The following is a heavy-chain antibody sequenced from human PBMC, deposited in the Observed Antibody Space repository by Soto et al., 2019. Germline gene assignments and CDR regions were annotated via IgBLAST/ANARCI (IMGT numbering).Heavy chain of an antibody. CDR3: ARLYSYYYDSSGQGENYFDY. J-gene: IGHJ4*02. D-gene: IGHD3-22*01. Sequence: GESVKISCKGSGYSFTSYWIGWVRQMPGKGLEWMGIIYPGDSDTRYSPSFQGQVTISADKSISTAYLQWSSLEASDTAMYYCARLYSYYYDSSGQGENYFDYWGQGTLVTVSS. CDR2: IYPGDSDT. CDR1: GYSFTSYW. V-gene: IGHV5-51*01.